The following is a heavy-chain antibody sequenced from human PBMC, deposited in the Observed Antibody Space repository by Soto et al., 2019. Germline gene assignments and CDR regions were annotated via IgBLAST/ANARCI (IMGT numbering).Heavy chain of an antibody. D-gene: IGHD2-8*01. CDR1: AYTFTSYH. J-gene: IGHJ3*02. V-gene: IGHV1-18*04. CDR3: ARNLYGRAFDI. CDR2: INAFDDDT. Sequence: QAQLEQSGPEVKRPGASLKVSCKASAYTFTSYHISWVRQAPGQGLEWIGWINAFDDDTNYSPKYQDRVTMTAHRSTDTAYLDLRSLGSDDTAIYYCARNLYGRAFDIWGQGTMVTVSS.